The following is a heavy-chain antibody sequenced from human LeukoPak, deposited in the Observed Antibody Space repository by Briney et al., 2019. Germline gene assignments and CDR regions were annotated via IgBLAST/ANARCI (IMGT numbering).Heavy chain of an antibody. V-gene: IGHV1-69*01. CDR3: SRVALRSSSWFVVRFDY. Sequence: GSSVKVSCKASGGTFINYAISWVRPAPGQGLEWMGGIIPIFHTATYAQKFQGKVTITADESTRTAYMELSSLTSEDTAVYYCSRVALRSSSWFVVRFDYWGQGTLVTVSS. CDR2: IIPIFHTA. J-gene: IGHJ4*02. CDR1: GGTFINYA. D-gene: IGHD6-13*01.